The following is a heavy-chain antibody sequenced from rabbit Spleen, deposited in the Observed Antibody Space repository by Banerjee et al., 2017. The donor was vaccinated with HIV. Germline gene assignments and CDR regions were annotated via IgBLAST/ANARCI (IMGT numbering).Heavy chain of an antibody. J-gene: IGHJ4*01. V-gene: IGHV1S45*01. CDR2: AYAGSSGGT. CDR3: VREVAGKFSL. D-gene: IGHD4-1*01. Sequence: QEQLVESGGGLVQPEGSLTLTCTASGFSFNGFSFNGGYDMCWVRQAPGKGLEWVACAYAGSSGGTYSATWAKGRFTISSHNAQNTLYLQLNSLTAADTATYFCVREVAGKFSLWGPGTLVTVS. CDR1: GFSFNGFSFNGGYD.